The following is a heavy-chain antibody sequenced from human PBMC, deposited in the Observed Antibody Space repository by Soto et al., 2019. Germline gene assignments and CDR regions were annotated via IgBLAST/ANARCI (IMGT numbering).Heavy chain of an antibody. D-gene: IGHD3-16*01. CDR1: GYTFTTFH. Sequence: QVQLIQFGAEVKKPGASVKVSCRASGYTFTTFHIHWVRQAPGQGLEWMGMIDPSGGVTRDAQRFQGRITMTSDTSTSSVYMELRGLTSEDTAVYYCERDVIGHDNYETIGYHFDHWGPGTLVTVSS. CDR2: IDPSGGVT. J-gene: IGHJ4*02. V-gene: IGHV1-46*01. CDR3: ERDVIGHDNYETIGYHFDH.